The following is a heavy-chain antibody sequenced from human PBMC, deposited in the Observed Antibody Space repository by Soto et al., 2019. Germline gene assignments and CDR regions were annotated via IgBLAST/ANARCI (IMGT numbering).Heavy chain of an antibody. CDR1: GYLISSGYY. V-gene: IGHV4-38-2*02. Sequence: SETLSLTCSVSGYLISSGYYWGWIRPTPGKGLEWLGSIDYIGITYYNPSLKSRVSTSVDLSKNQFSLNLRSVTAADTAVYLCARDLSSGYDSYYSESWCKGNMVIVSP. J-gene: IGHJ4*02. D-gene: IGHD3-22*01. CDR3: ARDLSSGYDSYYSES. CDR2: IDYIGIT.